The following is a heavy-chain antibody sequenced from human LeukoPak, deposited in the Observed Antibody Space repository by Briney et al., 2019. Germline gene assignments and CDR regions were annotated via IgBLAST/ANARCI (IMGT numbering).Heavy chain of an antibody. J-gene: IGHJ4*02. D-gene: IGHD6-6*01. CDR1: GGSISSYY. V-gene: IGHV4-59*08. CDR2: IYYSGST. CDR3: ASTGGGRSIAEWDY. Sequence: SETLSLTCTVSGGSISSYYWNWIRQPPGKGLEWIGYIYYSGSTNYNPSLKSRVTISVDTSKNQFSLKLSSVTAADTAVYYCASTGGGRSIAEWDYWGQGTLVTVSS.